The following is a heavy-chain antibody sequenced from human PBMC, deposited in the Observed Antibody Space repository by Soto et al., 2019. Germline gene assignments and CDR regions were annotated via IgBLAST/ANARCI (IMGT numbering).Heavy chain of an antibody. J-gene: IGHJ4*02. Sequence: SETLSLTCTVSGGSISSGGYYWSWIRQHPGKGLEWIGRIFFSGNTHYNPALKSRLTFSLDTAKNQFSLKLTSVTAADTAIYYCARDNYGGMLDFRGPGTLVTVSS. CDR2: IFFSGNT. CDR1: GGSISSGGYY. D-gene: IGHD4-17*01. CDR3: ARDNYGGMLDF. V-gene: IGHV4-31*03.